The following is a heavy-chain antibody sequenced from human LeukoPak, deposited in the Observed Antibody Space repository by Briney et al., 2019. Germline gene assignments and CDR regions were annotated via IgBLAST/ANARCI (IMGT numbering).Heavy chain of an antibody. V-gene: IGHV4-38-2*01. CDR1: GYSISSGYY. D-gene: IGHD6-13*01. Sequence: SETLSLTCAVPGYSISSGYYWGWIRQPPGKGLEWIGSIYHSGSTYYNPSLKSRVTISVDTSKNQFPLKLSSVTAADTAVYYCARHEPRSSSWFWVYWGQGTLVTVSS. CDR2: IYHSGST. J-gene: IGHJ4*02. CDR3: ARHEPRSSSWFWVY.